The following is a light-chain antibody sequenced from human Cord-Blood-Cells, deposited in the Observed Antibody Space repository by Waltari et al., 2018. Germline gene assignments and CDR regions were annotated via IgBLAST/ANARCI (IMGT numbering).Light chain of an antibody. V-gene: IGLV2-14*01. Sequence: QSALTQPASVSGSPGQSITISCTGTSSDVAGYNYVSWYQQHPGKAPKLMIYDVSNRPSGFSDRFPGSKSGNTASLTISGLQAEDEADYYCSSYTSSSTWVFGGGTKLTVL. J-gene: IGLJ3*02. CDR2: DVS. CDR3: SSYTSSSTWV. CDR1: SSDVAGYNY.